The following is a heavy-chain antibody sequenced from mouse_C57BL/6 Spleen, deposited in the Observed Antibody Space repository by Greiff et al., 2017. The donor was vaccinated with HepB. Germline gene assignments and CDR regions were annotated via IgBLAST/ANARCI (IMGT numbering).Heavy chain of an antibody. CDR3: ARRDYGNYFDY. D-gene: IGHD2-1*01. CDR1: GYAFSSYW. CDR2: IYPGDGDT. Sequence: VQLQQSGAELVKPGASVKISCKASGYAFSSYWMNWVKQRPGKGLEWIGQIYPGDGDTNYNGKCKGKATLTADNSSSTAYMQLSSLTSEDSAVDFCARRDYGNYFDYWGQGTTLTVSS. J-gene: IGHJ2*01. V-gene: IGHV1-80*01.